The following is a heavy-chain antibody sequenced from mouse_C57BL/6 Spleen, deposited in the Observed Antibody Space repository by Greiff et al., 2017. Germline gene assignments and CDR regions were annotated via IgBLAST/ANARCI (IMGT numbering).Heavy chain of an antibody. CDR3: ARAGVLRYEFAY. Sequence: VHVKQSGTVLVKPGASVKLSCKASGYTFTSYWMHWVKQRPGQGLEWIGDINPSNGGTSYNEKFTGKATLTVDKSSSTAYMQLSDLTSEDSAVYYCARAGVLRYEFAYWGQGTLLTVSA. CDR1: GYTFTSYW. V-gene: IGHV1-53*01. D-gene: IGHD1-1*01. J-gene: IGHJ3*01. CDR2: INPSNGGT.